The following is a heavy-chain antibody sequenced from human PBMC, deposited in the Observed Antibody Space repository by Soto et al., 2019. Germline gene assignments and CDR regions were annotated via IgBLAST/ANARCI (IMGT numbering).Heavy chain of an antibody. D-gene: IGHD3-16*01. CDR1: GGSISSYY. V-gene: IGHV4-59*01. Sequence: SETLSLTCTVSGGSISSYYWSWIRQPPGKGLEWIGYIYYSGSTNYNPSLKGRVTISVDTSKNQFSLKLSSVTAADTAVYYCARDQSWRGSHDAFDIWGQGTMVTVSS. CDR3: ARDQSWRGSHDAFDI. CDR2: IYYSGST. J-gene: IGHJ3*02.